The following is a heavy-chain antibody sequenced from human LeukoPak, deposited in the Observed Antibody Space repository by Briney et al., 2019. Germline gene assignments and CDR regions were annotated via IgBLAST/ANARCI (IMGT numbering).Heavy chain of an antibody. D-gene: IGHD1-26*01. CDR2: MNPNSGNT. J-gene: IGHJ4*02. Sequence: GASVKVSCKASGYTFTSYDINWVRQATGQGLEWMGWMNPNSGNTGYAQKFQGGVTMTRNTSISTAYMELSSLRSEDTAVYYCARSSMGATTFGFDYWGQGTLVTVSS. CDR1: GYTFTSYD. V-gene: IGHV1-8*01. CDR3: ARSSMGATTFGFDY.